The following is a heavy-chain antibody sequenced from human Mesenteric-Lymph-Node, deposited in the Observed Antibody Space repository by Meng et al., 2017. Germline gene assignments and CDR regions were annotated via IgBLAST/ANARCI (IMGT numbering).Heavy chain of an antibody. D-gene: IGHD4-17*01. CDR1: GFTFSSYW. CDR3: ARDPGYGDPRDY. V-gene: IGHV3-66*02. CDR2: IHSGGTT. J-gene: IGHJ4*02. Sequence: GESLKISCAASGFTFSSYWMSWVRQAPGKGLEWLSIIHSGGTTYYADSVKGRFTISRDNSKNTVHLQMNSLRTEDTAVYYCARDPGYGDPRDYWGQGTLVTVSS.